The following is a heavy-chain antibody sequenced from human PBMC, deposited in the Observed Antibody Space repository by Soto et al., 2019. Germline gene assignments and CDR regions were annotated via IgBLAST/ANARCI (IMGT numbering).Heavy chain of an antibody. CDR2: IYDNGST. CDR3: ARDNLAGFDF. J-gene: IGHJ4*02. Sequence: SETLSLTCTVCGDSLSRFYWTWIRQSPGKGLEWIGYIYDNGSTNDNPSLKSRVTMSVDTSKNQFSLNLSSVTSADTAVYYCARDNLAGFDFWGQGILVTVSS. CDR1: GDSLSRFY. D-gene: IGHD6-19*01. V-gene: IGHV4-59*01.